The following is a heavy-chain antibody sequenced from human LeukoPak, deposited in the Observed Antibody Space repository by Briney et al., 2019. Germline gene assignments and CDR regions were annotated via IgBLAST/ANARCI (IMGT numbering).Heavy chain of an antibody. V-gene: IGHV3-53*01. CDR2: IYSGGDT. J-gene: IGHJ6*03. Sequence: GGPLRLSCAASGFTVSSNYMTWVRQAPGRGLEWVSVIYSGGDTYYADSVKGRFTISRDNSKNTLYLQMNSLRAEDTAVYYCARDSHRDYMDVWGKGTTVTVSS. CDR1: GFTVSSNY. D-gene: IGHD1-14*01. CDR3: ARDSHRDYMDV.